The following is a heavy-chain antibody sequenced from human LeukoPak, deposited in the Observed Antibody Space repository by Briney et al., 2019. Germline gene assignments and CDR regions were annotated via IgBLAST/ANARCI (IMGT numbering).Heavy chain of an antibody. Sequence: GESLQISGQGSGYSFTNFWIGWVRQLPGKGLGWMGIIYPGDSDTRYSPSFQGQVTISADKSISTAYLQWSSLKASDTAMYYCARHGRSSSWYQTAYYFDYWGQGTLVTVSS. CDR3: ARHGRSSSWYQTAYYFDY. J-gene: IGHJ4*02. V-gene: IGHV5-51*01. CDR1: GYSFTNFW. CDR2: IYPGDSDT. D-gene: IGHD6-13*01.